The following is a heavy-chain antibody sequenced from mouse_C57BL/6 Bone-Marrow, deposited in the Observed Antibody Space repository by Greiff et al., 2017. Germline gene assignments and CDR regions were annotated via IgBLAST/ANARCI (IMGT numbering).Heavy chain of an antibody. CDR2: INPSSGYT. D-gene: IGHD1-1*01. CDR3: AKNYYGSSYYY. J-gene: IGHJ2*01. Sequence: QVQLQQSGAELAKPGASVKLSCKASGYTFTSYWMHWVKQRPGQGLEWIGYINPSSGYTKYNQKFKDKATLTADKSSSTAYMQLSSLTYEDSAFYYCAKNYYGSSYYYWGQGTTLTVTA. V-gene: IGHV1-7*01. CDR1: GYTFTSYW.